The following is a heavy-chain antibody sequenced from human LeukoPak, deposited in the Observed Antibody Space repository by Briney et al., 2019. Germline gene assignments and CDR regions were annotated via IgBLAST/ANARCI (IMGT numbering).Heavy chain of an antibody. Sequence: GASVKVSCKASGYTLTGYYMHWVRQAPGQGLGWMGWINPNSGGTNYAQKFQGRVTMTRDTSISTAYMELSRLRSDDTAVYYCARDLGPGGDEYYFDYWGQGTLVTVSS. CDR2: INPNSGGT. D-gene: IGHD2-21*02. CDR1: GYTLTGYY. CDR3: ARDLGPGGDEYYFDY. J-gene: IGHJ4*02. V-gene: IGHV1-2*02.